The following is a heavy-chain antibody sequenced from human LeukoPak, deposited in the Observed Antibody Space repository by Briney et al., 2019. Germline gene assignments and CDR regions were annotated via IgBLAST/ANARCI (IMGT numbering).Heavy chain of an antibody. Sequence: ASVKVSCKASGYTFTGYCMHWVRRAPGQGLEWMGWINPNSGGTNYAQKFQGRVTMTRDTSISTAYMELSRLRSDDTAVYYCARDQGPTGAMVQDDYWGQGTLVTVSS. V-gene: IGHV1-2*02. CDR3: ARDQGPTGAMVQDDY. D-gene: IGHD4/OR15-4a*01. CDR1: GYTFTGYC. J-gene: IGHJ4*02. CDR2: INPNSGGT.